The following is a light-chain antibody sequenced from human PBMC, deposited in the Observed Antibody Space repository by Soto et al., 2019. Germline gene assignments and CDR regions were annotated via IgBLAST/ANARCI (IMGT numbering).Light chain of an antibody. J-gene: IGKJ5*01. Sequence: IQMTQSPSSLSASIGDRVAITCRASQSISNYLNWYQQKPGKAPKLLIYAASSLQSGVPSRFSGSGSGTDFTLTISSLQPEDFATYYCPQANSFPITFGQGTRLEIK. V-gene: IGKV1-12*01. CDR3: PQANSFPIT. CDR2: AAS. CDR1: QSISNY.